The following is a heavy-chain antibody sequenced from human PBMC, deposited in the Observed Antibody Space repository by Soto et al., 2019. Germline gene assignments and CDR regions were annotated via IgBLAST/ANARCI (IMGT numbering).Heavy chain of an antibody. V-gene: IGHV1-8*01. D-gene: IGHD5-18*01. CDR3: ARPMVTVNYYYYGMDV. Sequence: QVQLVQSGAEVKKPGASVKVSCKASGYTFTSYDINWVRQATGQGLEWMGWMNPNSGNTGYAQKFQGRVTMTRNTSISTAYMELSSLRSEDTAVYYCARPMVTVNYYYYGMDVWGQGTTVTVSS. J-gene: IGHJ6*02. CDR2: MNPNSGNT. CDR1: GYTFTSYD.